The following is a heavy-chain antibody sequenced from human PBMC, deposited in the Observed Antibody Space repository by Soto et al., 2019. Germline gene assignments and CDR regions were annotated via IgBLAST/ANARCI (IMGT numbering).Heavy chain of an antibody. CDR1: GGTFSSYT. D-gene: IGHD6-19*01. CDR3: ARAVASGWYRVGLDY. J-gene: IGHJ4*02. V-gene: IGHV1-69*08. CDR2: IIPILGTA. Sequence: WASVKVSCKASGGTFSSYTISWVRQAPGQGLEWMGRIIPILGTANYAQKFQGRVTITADESTSTAYMELSSLRSEDTAVYYCARAVASGWYRVGLDYWGQGTLVTVSS.